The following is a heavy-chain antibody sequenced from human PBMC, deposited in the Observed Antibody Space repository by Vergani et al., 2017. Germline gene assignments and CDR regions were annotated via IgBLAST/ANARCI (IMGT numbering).Heavy chain of an antibody. CDR1: GFNFDNYA. V-gene: IGHV3-9*01. Sequence: EVQLVESGGGLVQPGRSLRLSCTAPGFNFDNYAMHWLRQAPGKGQEWVSGINENSAIIIYGDSVRGRFPISRNNAKKSLYLQMNSLTTDDTSLCNWTARRAGLDTLAVGGRGTRLTVSS. CDR2: INENSAII. J-gene: IGHJ3*01. D-gene: IGHD5-18*01. CDR3: TARRAGLDTLAV.